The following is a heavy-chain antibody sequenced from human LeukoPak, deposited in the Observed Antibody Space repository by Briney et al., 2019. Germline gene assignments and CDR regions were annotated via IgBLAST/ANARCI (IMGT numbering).Heavy chain of an antibody. J-gene: IGHJ4*02. V-gene: IGHV3-7*04. Sequence: GGSLRLSCAASRFTFSSYWMNCVRQAPGKGLEWVANIKQDGSEKYYVDSVKGRFTISRDNAKNSLYLQMNSLRAEDTAVYYSARYYYDSSGYYGPLNLWGQGTLVTVSS. D-gene: IGHD3-22*01. CDR1: RFTFSSYW. CDR3: ARYYYDSSGYYGPLNL. CDR2: IKQDGSEK.